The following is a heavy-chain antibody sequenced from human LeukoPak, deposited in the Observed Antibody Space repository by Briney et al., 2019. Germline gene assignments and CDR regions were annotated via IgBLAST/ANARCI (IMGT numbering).Heavy chain of an antibody. J-gene: IGHJ3*02. Sequence: SQTLSLTCAISGDSVSSNSAAWNWIRQSPSRGLEWLGRTYYRSKWYNDYAVSVKSRITINPDTSKKQFSLQLNSVTPEDTAVYYFASSSGSATGGAFDIWGQGTMDSVSS. V-gene: IGHV6-1*01. CDR2: TYYRSKWYN. D-gene: IGHD6-19*01. CDR1: GDSVSSNSAA. CDR3: ASSSGSATGGAFDI.